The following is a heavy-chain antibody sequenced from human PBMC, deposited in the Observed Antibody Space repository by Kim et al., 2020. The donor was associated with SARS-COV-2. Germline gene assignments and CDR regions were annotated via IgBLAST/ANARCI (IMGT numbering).Heavy chain of an antibody. V-gene: IGHV4-34*01. J-gene: IGHJ4*02. Sequence: NSNPSLKSRVTISVDTSKNQFSRKLSSAPAADTAVYYCARRVVTIFRFDYWGQGTLVTVSS. D-gene: IGHD2-21*02. CDR3: ARRVVTIFRFDY.